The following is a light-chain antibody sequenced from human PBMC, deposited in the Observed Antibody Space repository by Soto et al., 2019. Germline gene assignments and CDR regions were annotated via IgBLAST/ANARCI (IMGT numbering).Light chain of an antibody. V-gene: IGLV2-14*01. J-gene: IGLJ3*02. CDR3: IAFTNINPWV. CDR1: STDVGAYNY. Sequence: QSALSQPASVSGSPGQSITISCTGTSTDVGAYNYVSWFQHHPGKAPKLMIYEVFNRPSGVSNRFSGSKSGNTASLTISGLQAEDEADYYCIAFTNINPWVFGGGTQLTVL. CDR2: EVF.